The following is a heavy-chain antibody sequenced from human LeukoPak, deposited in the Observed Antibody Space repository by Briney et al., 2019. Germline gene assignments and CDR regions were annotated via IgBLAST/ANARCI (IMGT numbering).Heavy chain of an antibody. CDR3: ARDSGSGYWDGADY. CDR1: GYTLTGYY. J-gene: IGHJ4*02. CDR2: INPVSGGT. Sequence: GASVKVSCKASGYTLTGYYMHWVRQAPGQGLEWMGWINPVSGGTKSAQKFQGRVTMTRDTSISTAHMELSRLTSDDTALYYCARDSGSGYWDGADYWGQGTLVTVSS. D-gene: IGHD3-3*01. V-gene: IGHV1-2*02.